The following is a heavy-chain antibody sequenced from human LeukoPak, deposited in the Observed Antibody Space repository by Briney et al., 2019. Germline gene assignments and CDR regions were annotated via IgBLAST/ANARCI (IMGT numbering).Heavy chain of an antibody. CDR2: VSRRSSFI. V-gene: IGHV3-11*06. Sequence: PGGSLRLSCAASGFTFSDYYMSWIRQAPGKGLEWVSSVSRRSSFIFYADSVQGRFTVSRDDAKDSLFLQMNSLRAEDTAVYYCARVSDAYDYFFDYWGQGTLVTVSS. J-gene: IGHJ4*02. D-gene: IGHD5-12*01. CDR3: ARVSDAYDYFFDY. CDR1: GFTFSDYY.